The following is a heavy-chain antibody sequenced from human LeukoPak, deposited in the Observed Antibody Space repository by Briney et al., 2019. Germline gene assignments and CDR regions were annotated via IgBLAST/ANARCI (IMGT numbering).Heavy chain of an antibody. CDR3: ARGHGVKYSSGWYNY. D-gene: IGHD6-19*01. V-gene: IGHV4-34*01. CDR1: GGSFSGYY. Sequence: SETLSLTCAVYGGSFSGYYWSWIRQPPGKGLEWIGEINHSGSTNYNPSLKSRVTISVDTSKNQFSLKLSSVTAADTDVYYCARGHGVKYSSGWYNYWGQGTLVTVSS. J-gene: IGHJ4*02. CDR2: INHSGST.